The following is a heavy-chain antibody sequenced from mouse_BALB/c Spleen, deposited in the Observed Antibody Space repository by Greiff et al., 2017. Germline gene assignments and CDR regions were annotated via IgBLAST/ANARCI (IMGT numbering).Heavy chain of an antibody. CDR2: INSNGGST. V-gene: IGHV5-6-3*01. J-gene: IGHJ1*01. CDR3: ARDAYDYDGDWYFDV. D-gene: IGHD2-4*01. Sequence: DVHLVESGGGLVQPGGSLKLSCAASGFTFSSYGMSWVRQTPDKRLELVATINSNGGSTYYPDSVKGRFTISRDNAKNTLYLQMSSLKSEDTAMYYCARDAYDYDGDWYFDVWGAGTTVTVSS. CDR1: GFTFSSYG.